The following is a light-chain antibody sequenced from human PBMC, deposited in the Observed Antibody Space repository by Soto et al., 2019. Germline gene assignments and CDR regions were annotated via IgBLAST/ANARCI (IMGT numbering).Light chain of an antibody. CDR3: QQYGGSTRT. V-gene: IGKV3-20*01. J-gene: IGKJ1*01. CDR1: QYINTR. CDR2: GAS. Sequence: EIVLTQSPATLSSFPGDRVTLSCRASQYINTRLAWYQHRPGQAPRLIIHGASSRATGVPDRITGSGSGTDFTLSISRLEPEDLAVYYCQQYGGSTRTVGQGTKVAIK.